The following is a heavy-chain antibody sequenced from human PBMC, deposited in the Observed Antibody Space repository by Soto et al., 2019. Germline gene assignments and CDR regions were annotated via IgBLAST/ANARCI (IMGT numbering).Heavy chain of an antibody. D-gene: IGHD2-15*01. CDR3: ARVHCSGGSCYSPYFDY. CDR2: IYYSGST. J-gene: IGHJ4*02. V-gene: IGHV4-31*02. Sequence: DLEWIGYIYYSGSTYYNPSLKSRVTISVDTSKNQFSLKLSSVTAADTAVYCCARVHCSGGSCYSPYFDYWGQGTLVTVSS.